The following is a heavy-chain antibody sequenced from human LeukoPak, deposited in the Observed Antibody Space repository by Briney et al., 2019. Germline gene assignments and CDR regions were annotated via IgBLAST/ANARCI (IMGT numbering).Heavy chain of an antibody. CDR1: GGSISSYY. CDR3: ARHLGGGIYFDY. D-gene: IGHD3-16*01. V-gene: IGHV4-59*08. CDR2: IYYSGTT. J-gene: IGHJ4*02. Sequence: SETLSLTCTVSGGSISSYYWSWIRQPPGKGLEWIGYIYYSGTTNYNPSLKSRVTISVDTSKNQFSLILSSVTAADTAVYYCARHLGGGIYFDYWGQGTLVTVSS.